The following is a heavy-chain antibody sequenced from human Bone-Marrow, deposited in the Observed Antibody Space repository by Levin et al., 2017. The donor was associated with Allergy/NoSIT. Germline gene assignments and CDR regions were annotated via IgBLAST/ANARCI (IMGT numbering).Heavy chain of an antibody. CDR2: IYSGGST. J-gene: IGHJ4*02. CDR3: ARVGSSWQYYFDY. V-gene: IGHV3-53*01. D-gene: IGHD6-13*01. CDR1: GFTVSSNY. Sequence: LSLTCAASGFTVSSNYMSWVRQAPGKGLEWVSVIYSGGSTYYADSVKGRFTISRDNSKNTLYLQMNSLRAEDTAVYYCARVGSSWQYYFDYWGQGTLVTVSS.